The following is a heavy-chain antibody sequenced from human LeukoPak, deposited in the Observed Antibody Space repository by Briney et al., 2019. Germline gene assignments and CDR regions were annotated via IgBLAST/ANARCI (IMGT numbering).Heavy chain of an antibody. CDR2: IKQDGSEK. Sequence: GGSLSLSCAASGFTFSSYWMSWVRQAPGKGLEWVANIKQDGSEKYYVDSVKGRFTISRDNAKNSLYLQMNSLRAEDTAVYYCARDRGSGWYGGGWFDPWGQGTLVTVSS. CDR1: GFTFSSYW. CDR3: ARDRGSGWYGGGWFDP. V-gene: IGHV3-7*01. J-gene: IGHJ5*02. D-gene: IGHD6-19*01.